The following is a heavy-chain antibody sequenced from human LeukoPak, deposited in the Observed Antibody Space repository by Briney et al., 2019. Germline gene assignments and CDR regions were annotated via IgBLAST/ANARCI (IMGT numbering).Heavy chain of an antibody. CDR1: GYTFTSYA. CDR2: IRAHNGDT. J-gene: IGHJ4*02. CDR3: ARGEFICTINTCYASALDS. V-gene: IGHV1-18*01. D-gene: IGHD2-2*01. Sequence: ASVKVSCKASGYTFTSYAISWVRQALGQGLEWMGWIRAHNGDTNHAQQLQGRVTMTTDTSTRTAYMELRSLRSEDTAVYYCARGEFICTINTCYASALDSWGQGTLVTVSS.